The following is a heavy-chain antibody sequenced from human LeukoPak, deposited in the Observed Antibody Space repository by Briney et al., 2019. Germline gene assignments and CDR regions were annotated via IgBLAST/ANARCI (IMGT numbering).Heavy chain of an antibody. Sequence: SETLSLTCTVSGGSISSGSYYWSWIRQPAGKGLEWIGRIYTSGSTNYNPSLKSRVTISVDTSKNQFSPKLSSVTAADTAVYYCARDLSCSSTSCYGYYYYYYMDVWGKGTTVTVSS. CDR3: ARDLSCSSTSCYGYYYYYYMDV. V-gene: IGHV4-61*02. J-gene: IGHJ6*03. CDR2: IYTSGST. CDR1: GGSISSGSYY. D-gene: IGHD2-2*01.